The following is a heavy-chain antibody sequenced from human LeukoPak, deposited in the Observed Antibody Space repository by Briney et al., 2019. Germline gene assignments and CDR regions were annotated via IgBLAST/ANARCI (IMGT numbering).Heavy chain of an antibody. CDR2: INPNSGGT. V-gene: IGHV1-2*02. Sequence: ASVKVSCKASGYTFTGYYMHWVRQAPGLGLEWMGWINPNSGGTNYAQKFQGRVTMTRDTSISTAYMELSRLRSDDTAVYYCARWVNKAWSFDYWGQGTLVTVSS. J-gene: IGHJ4*02. CDR3: ARWVNKAWSFDY. D-gene: IGHD3-3*01. CDR1: GYTFTGYY.